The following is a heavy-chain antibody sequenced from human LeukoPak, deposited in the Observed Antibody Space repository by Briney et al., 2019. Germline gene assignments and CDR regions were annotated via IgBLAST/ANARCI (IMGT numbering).Heavy chain of an antibody. CDR3: AFRLRDYVWGSYSD. J-gene: IGHJ4*02. CDR1: GFSFSDYV. Sequence: GGSLRLSCAAAGFSFSDYVMSWVRQAPGKVLEWVSAITGSGATTYYADSVVGRFTISRDNSRNTLFLQMNGLRAEDTAVYYCAFRLRDYVWGSYSDWGQGTLVSVSS. V-gene: IGHV3-23*01. CDR2: ITGSGATT. D-gene: IGHD3-16*01.